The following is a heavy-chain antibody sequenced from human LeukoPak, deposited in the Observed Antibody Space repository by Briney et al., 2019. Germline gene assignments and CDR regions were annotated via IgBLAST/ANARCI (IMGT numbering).Heavy chain of an antibody. D-gene: IGHD1-1*01. V-gene: IGHV3-48*03. CDR2: ISSGGSSM. Sequence: PGGSLRLSCAASAFTFSSYEMNWVRQAPGKGLEWVSYISSGGSSMYYADSVKGRFTISRDNSKNSLYLQMNSLRAEDTAIYYCVSFGERLYWGQGTLVTVSS. J-gene: IGHJ4*02. CDR1: AFTFSSYE. CDR3: VSFGERLY.